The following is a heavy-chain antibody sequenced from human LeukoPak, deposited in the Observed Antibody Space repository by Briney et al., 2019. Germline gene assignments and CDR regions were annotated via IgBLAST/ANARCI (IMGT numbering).Heavy chain of an antibody. CDR1: GGSFSGYY. Sequence: PSETLSLTCAVYGGSFSGYYWSWIRQPPGNCLDWIGEITHSGSTNYNPSLKSRVTISIDTSKNQFSLKLSSVTAADTAVYYCARVYGRFHYYYMDVWGKGTTVTISS. CDR2: ITHSGST. V-gene: IGHV4-34*01. D-gene: IGHD4-17*01. CDR3: ARVYGRFHYYYMDV. J-gene: IGHJ6*03.